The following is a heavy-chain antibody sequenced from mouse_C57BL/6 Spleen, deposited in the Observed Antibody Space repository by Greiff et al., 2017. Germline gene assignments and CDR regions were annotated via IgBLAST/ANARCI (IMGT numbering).Heavy chain of an antibody. CDR3: TRWLLYYFDY. Sequence: VQLQQSVAELVRPGASVTLSCTASGFTFTDYEMHWVKQTPVHGLEWIGAIDPETGGTAYTQKFKGKAILTADKSSSTAYLELRSLTSEDSAIYYCTRWLLYYFDYWGQGTTLTVSS. J-gene: IGHJ2*01. CDR2: IDPETGGT. V-gene: IGHV1-15*01. CDR1: GFTFTDYE. D-gene: IGHD2-3*01.